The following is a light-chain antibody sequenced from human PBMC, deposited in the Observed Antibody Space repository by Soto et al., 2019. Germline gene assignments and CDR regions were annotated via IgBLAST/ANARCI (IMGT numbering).Light chain of an antibody. CDR2: TNS. CDR3: AAWDDRLNGPV. CDR1: SSNIGSNT. V-gene: IGLV1-44*01. J-gene: IGLJ3*02. Sequence: QSVLTQPPSASGTPGQRVTISCSGSSSNIGSNTVNWYQQFPGAAPKLLISTNSQRPSGVPDRFSGSKSGTSASLAISGLLSEDEADYFCAAWDDRLNGPVFGGGTKLTVL.